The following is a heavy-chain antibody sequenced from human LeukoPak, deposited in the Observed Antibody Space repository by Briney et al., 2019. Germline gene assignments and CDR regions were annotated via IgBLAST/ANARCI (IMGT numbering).Heavy chain of an antibody. CDR1: GFTFSSYD. CDR2: IGTADEI. D-gene: IGHD6-13*01. CDR3: ARAAYSSTWYSRYFDL. J-gene: IGHJ2*01. Sequence: PGGSLRLSCAASGFTFSSYDIHWVRQATGKGLEWVSGIGTADEIYYPGSVKGRFTISRENAKNSLYLQMNSLRAGDTAVYYCARAAYSSTWYSRYFDLWGRGTLVTVSS. V-gene: IGHV3-13*01.